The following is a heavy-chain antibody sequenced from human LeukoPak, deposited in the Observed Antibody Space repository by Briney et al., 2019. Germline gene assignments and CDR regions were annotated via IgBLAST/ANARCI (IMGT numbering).Heavy chain of an antibody. D-gene: IGHD3-10*01. Sequence: GGSLRLSCAASGFTFSSYAMSWVRQAPGKGLEWGSGICGSGGSTYYADSVKGRFTISRDNSKNTVYLQMNSLRTEDTAVYYCAKTPKIRGVSNFDYWGQGTLVTVSS. CDR1: GFTFSSYA. CDR3: AKTPKIRGVSNFDY. V-gene: IGHV3-23*01. CDR2: ICGSGGST. J-gene: IGHJ4*02.